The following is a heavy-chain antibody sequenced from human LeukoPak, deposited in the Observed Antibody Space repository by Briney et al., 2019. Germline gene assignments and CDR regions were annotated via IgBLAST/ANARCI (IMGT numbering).Heavy chain of an antibody. CDR2: IYYSGST. V-gene: IGHV4-30-4*01. Sequence: SQTLSLTCTVSGGSISSGDYYWSWIRQPPGKGLEWIGYIYYSGSTYYNPSLKSRVTISVDTSKNQFSLKLSSVTAADTAVYYCASPYCSSTSCSYQDAFDIWGQGTMVTVSS. CDR3: ASPYCSSTSCSYQDAFDI. D-gene: IGHD2-2*01. CDR1: GGSISSGDYY. J-gene: IGHJ3*02.